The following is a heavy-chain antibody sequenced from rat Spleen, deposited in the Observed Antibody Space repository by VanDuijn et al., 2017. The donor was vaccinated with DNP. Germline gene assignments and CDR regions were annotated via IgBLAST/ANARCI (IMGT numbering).Heavy chain of an antibody. J-gene: IGHJ4*01. CDR2: ITTSGDST. CDR3: IRRTVVTGAMDA. CDR1: GFNFNDYW. V-gene: IGHV5-31*01. D-gene: IGHD1-1*01. Sequence: EVKLVESGGGLVQPGGSLKLSCTASGFNFNDYWMDWVRQAPGKGLEWVASITTSGDSTYSPDSVRGRFTISRDNAEDTLFLQMNSLRSDDTATYYCIRRTVVTGAMDAWGQGTAVAVSS.